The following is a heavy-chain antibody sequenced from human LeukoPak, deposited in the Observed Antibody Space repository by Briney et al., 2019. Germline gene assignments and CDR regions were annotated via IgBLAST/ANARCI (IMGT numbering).Heavy chain of an antibody. Sequence: ASVTVSCKASGYTFTSYDINWVRQATGQGLEWMGWMNPNSGNTGYAQKFQGRITMTRNTSISTAYMELSSLRSEDTAVYYCARGNYDSRMYYFDYWGQGTLVTVSS. CDR1: GYTFTSYD. V-gene: IGHV1-8*01. J-gene: IGHJ4*02. CDR3: ARGNYDSRMYYFDY. D-gene: IGHD3-22*01. CDR2: MNPNSGNT.